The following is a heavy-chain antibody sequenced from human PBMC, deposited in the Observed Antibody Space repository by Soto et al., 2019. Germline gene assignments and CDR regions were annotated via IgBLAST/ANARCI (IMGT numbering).Heavy chain of an antibody. CDR1: GFTVSSGY. J-gene: IGHJ4*02. CDR3: ARGYWRFGESYYFDY. Sequence: VGSLRLSCAASGFTVSSGYMSWVRQAPGMGLEWVSVILSGGDTYYADSVEGRFTVSRDNSQNTVYLQMNSLRGEDTATYYCARGYWRFGESYYFDYWGQGSLVTVSS. CDR2: ILSGGDT. D-gene: IGHD3-10*01. V-gene: IGHV3-53*01.